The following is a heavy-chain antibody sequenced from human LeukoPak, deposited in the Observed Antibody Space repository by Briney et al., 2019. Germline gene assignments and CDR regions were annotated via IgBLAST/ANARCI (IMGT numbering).Heavy chain of an antibody. CDR2: IYHSGST. CDR3: ARTYYDISGYFPNYFDY. CDR1: GGSISSSNW. D-gene: IGHD3-22*01. Sequence: SETLSLTCAVSGGSISSSNWWSWVRQPPGKGLEWIGEIYHSGSTNYNPSLKSRVTISVDTSTNQFSLELSSVTAADTAVYYCARTYYDISGYFPNYFDYWGPGTLVTVSS. V-gene: IGHV4-4*02. J-gene: IGHJ4*02.